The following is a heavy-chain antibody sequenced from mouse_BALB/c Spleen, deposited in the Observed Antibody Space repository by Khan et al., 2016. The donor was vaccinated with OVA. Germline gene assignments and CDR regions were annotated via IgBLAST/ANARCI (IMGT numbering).Heavy chain of an antibody. CDR1: GYTFINYW. CDR2: INPSTGYT. D-gene: IGHD1-1*01. J-gene: IGHJ2*01. Sequence: VQLQESGAELAKPGASVKMSCKASGYTFINYWILWVKQRPGQGLEWIGYINPSTGYTEYNQNFKDKATLTADKSSSTAYMQLSSLTSEDSAVYDCARRGLRWDFDYWGQGITLTVAS. V-gene: IGHV1-7*01. CDR3: ARRGLRWDFDY.